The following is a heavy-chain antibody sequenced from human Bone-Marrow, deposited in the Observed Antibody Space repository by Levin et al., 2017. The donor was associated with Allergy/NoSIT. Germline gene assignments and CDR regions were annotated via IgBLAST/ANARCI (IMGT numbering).Heavy chain of an antibody. CDR2: LYSGGNT. CDR1: GVAVSRNY. V-gene: IGHV3-66*01. CDR3: ARVDTYDYYYGLDV. J-gene: IGHJ6*02. Sequence: AGGSLRLSCAVSGVAVSRNYMSWVRQSPGKGLEYVSILYSGGNTYYADSVTGGFTISRDNSKNILYLQMNSLRVEDTAIYYCARVDTYDYYYGLDVWGQGTTVTVSS. D-gene: IGHD3/OR15-3a*01.